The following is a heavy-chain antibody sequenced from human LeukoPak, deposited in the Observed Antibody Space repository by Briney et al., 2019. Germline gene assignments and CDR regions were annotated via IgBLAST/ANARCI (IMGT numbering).Heavy chain of an antibody. D-gene: IGHD2-21*02. CDR3: ARYCGGDWDSIDY. V-gene: IGHV3-23*01. CDR1: GFTFSSYA. Sequence: GGSLRLSCAASGFTFSSYAMSWVRQAPGKGLEWVSAISGSGGSTYYADSVKGRFTISRDNSKNTLYLQMNSLRAEDTAVYYCARYCGGDWDSIDYWGQGTLVTVSS. J-gene: IGHJ4*02. CDR2: ISGSGGST.